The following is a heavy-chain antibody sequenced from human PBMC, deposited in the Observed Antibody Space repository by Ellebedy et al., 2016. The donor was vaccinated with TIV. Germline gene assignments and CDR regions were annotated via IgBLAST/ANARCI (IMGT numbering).Heavy chain of an antibody. D-gene: IGHD3-16*01. Sequence: GESLKISCAASGFTFRSYWIHWVRHAPGKGLVWVSGIDSDGSSTSYADSVTGRFTISRDNAKNTLYLQMNSLRAEDTAVYYWARDGARRNYGMDDWGQGTTVTVSS. CDR1: GFTFRSYW. CDR2: IDSDGSST. V-gene: IGHV3-74*01. J-gene: IGHJ6*02. CDR3: ARDGARRNYGMDD.